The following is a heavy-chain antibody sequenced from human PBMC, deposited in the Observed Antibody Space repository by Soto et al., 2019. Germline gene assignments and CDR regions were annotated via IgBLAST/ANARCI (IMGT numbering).Heavy chain of an antibody. J-gene: IGHJ4*02. D-gene: IGHD5-18*01. CDR1: GGSISSGGYY. Sequence: QVQLQESGPGLVKPSQTLSLTCTVSGGSISSGGYYWSWIRQHPGKGLEWIGYIYYSGSTYYNPSLKRRVXXSXDXXKNQFSLKLSSVTAADTAVYYWAREAALVASPLDYWGQGTLVTVSS. CDR3: AREAALVASPLDY. CDR2: IYYSGST. V-gene: IGHV4-31*03.